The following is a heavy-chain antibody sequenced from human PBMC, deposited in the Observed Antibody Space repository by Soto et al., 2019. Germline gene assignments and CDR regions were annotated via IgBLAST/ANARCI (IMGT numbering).Heavy chain of an antibody. CDR1: ELTFSNYA. Sequence: EVQLLESGGGLVQPGGSLRLSCAASELTFSNYAVSWVRQAPGKGLEWVSIISGTGSRTSYADSVKGRFAISRDNSKNTVYLQMNNLRAEDTAIYFSAKDQRFSAGDGDYWARSAFDMWGQGTMVTVSS. D-gene: IGHD4-17*01. CDR2: ISGTGSRT. CDR3: AKDQRFSAGDGDYWARSAFDM. V-gene: IGHV3-23*01. J-gene: IGHJ3*02.